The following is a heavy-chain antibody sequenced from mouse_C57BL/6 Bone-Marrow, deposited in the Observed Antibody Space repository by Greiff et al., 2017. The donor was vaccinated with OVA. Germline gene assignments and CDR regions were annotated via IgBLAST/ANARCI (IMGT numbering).Heavy chain of an antibody. Sequence: QVQLQQSGPGLVAPSQSLSITCTVSGFSLTSYSVDWVRQSPGKGLEWLGVIWGVGSTNYNSALKSRLSISKDNSKSQVFLKMNSLQTDDTAMYYCASQGYYDYGWFAYWGQGTLVTVSA. CDR1: GFSLTSYS. V-gene: IGHV2-6*01. J-gene: IGHJ3*01. CDR2: IWGVGST. CDR3: ASQGYYDYGWFAY. D-gene: IGHD2-4*01.